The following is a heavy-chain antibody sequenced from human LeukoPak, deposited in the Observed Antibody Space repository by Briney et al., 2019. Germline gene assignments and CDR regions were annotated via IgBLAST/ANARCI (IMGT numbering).Heavy chain of an antibody. D-gene: IGHD6-13*01. CDR1: GFTFSNYA. J-gene: IGHJ4*02. CDR3: ARDRSISAAGDTY. Sequence: GGSLRLSCAASGFTFSNYAMHWVRQAPGKGLEWVALISYDGSVEKNAASVKGRFTISRDNSKNTLYLQMNSLRTEDTAVYYCARDRSISAAGDTYWGQGTLVTVSS. V-gene: IGHV3-30*04. CDR2: ISYDGSVE.